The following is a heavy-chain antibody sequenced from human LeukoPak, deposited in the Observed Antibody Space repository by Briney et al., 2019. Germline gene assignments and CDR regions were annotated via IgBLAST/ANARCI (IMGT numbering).Heavy chain of an antibody. J-gene: IGHJ5*02. CDR2: IYYDGST. D-gene: IGHD2-15*01. CDR1: GGSIRSSSYY. Sequence: SEILSLTCTVSGGSIRSSSYYWGWIRQPPGKGLEWVGSIYYDGSTSYNPSLKSRVTISIDTSKSQFSLKLSSVTAADTAVYYCARDRDGRAVNWFDPWGQGTLVTVSS. V-gene: IGHV4-39*07. CDR3: ARDRDGRAVNWFDP.